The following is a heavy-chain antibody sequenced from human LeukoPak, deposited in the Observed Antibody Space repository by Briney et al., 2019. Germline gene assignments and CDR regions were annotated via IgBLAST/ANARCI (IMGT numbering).Heavy chain of an antibody. CDR1: GYTFTSYD. J-gene: IGHJ4*02. CDR2: MNPDSGNT. Sequence: ASVKVSCNSSGYTFTSYDIYWVRQATGQGLEWMGWMNPDSGNTGYAQKFQGRVTMTRSTSISTAYMELSSLRSEDTAVYYCARSPSWSSYSFYYFDYWGQETLVTVSS. CDR3: ARSPSWSSYSFYYFDY. D-gene: IGHD3-3*01. V-gene: IGHV1-8*01.